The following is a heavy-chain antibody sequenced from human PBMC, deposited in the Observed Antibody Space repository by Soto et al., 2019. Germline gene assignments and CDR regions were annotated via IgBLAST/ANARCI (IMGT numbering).Heavy chain of an antibody. CDR3: AKELQRGMDV. CDR2: VHTNSGGT. CDR1: GYTFSVYH. V-gene: IGHV1-2*02. J-gene: IGHJ6*02. D-gene: IGHD4-4*01. Sequence: QVHLVQSGAEVKQPGASVKVSCKASGYTFSVYHMHWVRQAPGQGLEWMGWVHTNSGGTNYAQSFEGSVTMTRDTSINTAYMELSRLTSDDTAVYYCAKELQRGMDVWGQGTTVTVSS.